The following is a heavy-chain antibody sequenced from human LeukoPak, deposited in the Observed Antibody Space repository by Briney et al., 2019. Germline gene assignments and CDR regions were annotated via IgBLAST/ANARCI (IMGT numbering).Heavy chain of an antibody. Sequence: LRLSCAASGFTFSSYAMSWVRQSPGKGLEWIGYIYYSGSTYYNPSLQSRVTISLDTSKNQFSLKLSSVTAADTAVYYCARDFRGGTGGLDYWGQGTLVTVSS. CDR1: GFTFSSYA. CDR3: ARDFRGGTGGLDY. J-gene: IGHJ4*02. CDR2: IYYSGST. D-gene: IGHD3/OR15-3a*01. V-gene: IGHV4-30-4*08.